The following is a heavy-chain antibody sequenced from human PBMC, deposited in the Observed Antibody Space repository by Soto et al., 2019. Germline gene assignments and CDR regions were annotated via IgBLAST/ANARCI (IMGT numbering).Heavy chain of an antibody. CDR1: GGSISSSSYY. Sequence: QLQLQESGPGLVKPSETLSLTCTVSGGSISSSSYYWGWIRQPPGKGLEWIGSIYYSGSTYYNPSLKSRVPISVDTSKNHFSLKLSSVTAADTAVYYCARLGAYCSGGSCYSDPSTWFDPWGQGTLVTVSS. D-gene: IGHD2-15*01. V-gene: IGHV4-39*01. CDR2: IYYSGST. J-gene: IGHJ5*02. CDR3: ARLGAYCSGGSCYSDPSTWFDP.